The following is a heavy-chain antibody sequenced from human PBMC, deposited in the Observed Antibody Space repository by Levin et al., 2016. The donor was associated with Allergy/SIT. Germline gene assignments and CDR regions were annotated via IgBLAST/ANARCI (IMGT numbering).Heavy chain of an antibody. CDR1: GFTFSSYA. J-gene: IGHJ3*02. CDR2: ISGSGGST. CDR3: AKDRLVLEADAFDI. Sequence: GESLKISCAASGFTFSSYAMSWVRQAPGKGLEWVSAISGSGGSTYYADSVKGRFTISRDNSKNTLYLQMNSLRAEDTAVYYCAKDRLVLEADAFDIWGQGTMVTVSS. V-gene: IGHV3-23*01. D-gene: IGHD6-19*01.